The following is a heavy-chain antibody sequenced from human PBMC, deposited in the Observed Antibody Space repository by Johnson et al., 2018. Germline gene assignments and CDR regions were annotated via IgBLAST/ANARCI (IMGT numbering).Heavy chain of an antibody. CDR3: ARGFYSDTSGYYPDYDAFDI. Sequence: QLVESGAEVKKPGSSVKVSCKASGGTFSNFAFSWVRQAPGQGLEWMGGIIPIFGTANYAQKFQGRVTITADGSTTAYMELSSLTSEDTAVYYCARGFYSDTSGYYPDYDAFDIWGQGTMVTVSS. D-gene: IGHD3-22*01. CDR2: IIPIFGTA. V-gene: IGHV1-69*01. J-gene: IGHJ3*02. CDR1: GGTFSNFA.